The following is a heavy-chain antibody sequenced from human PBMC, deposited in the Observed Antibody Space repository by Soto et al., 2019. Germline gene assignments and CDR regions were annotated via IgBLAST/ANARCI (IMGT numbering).Heavy chain of an antibody. D-gene: IGHD3-16*01. CDR2: TSYDGGDK. V-gene: IGHV3-30*12. CDR1: GFTFRSYV. J-gene: IGHJ1*01. CDR3: ARWGTTGGLDV. Sequence: RVSCVGSGFTFRSYVIHWVRQAPGKGLEWVALTSYDGGDKYYGDSVRGRFTISRDNSRNTVDLQMDSLRLEDTALYYCARWGTTGGLDVWGQGTLVSVSS.